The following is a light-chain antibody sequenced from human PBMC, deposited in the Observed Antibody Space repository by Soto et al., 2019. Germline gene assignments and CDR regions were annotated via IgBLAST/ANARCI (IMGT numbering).Light chain of an antibody. V-gene: IGKV3-15*01. Sequence: EIVLTQSPGTLSLTPGERATLSCRASQTVSSSFLAWYQQKRGQAPRLLIYAASTRAAGVPARFSGSGSGTEFTLTISSLQSEDFAVYFCQQYADWPKTFGQGTKVDIK. CDR2: AAS. J-gene: IGKJ1*01. CDR1: QTVSSS. CDR3: QQYADWPKT.